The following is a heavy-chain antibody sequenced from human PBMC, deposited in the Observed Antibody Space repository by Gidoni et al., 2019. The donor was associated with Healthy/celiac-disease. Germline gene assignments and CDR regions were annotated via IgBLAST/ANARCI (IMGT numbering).Heavy chain of an antibody. V-gene: IGHV3-23*01. CDR3: ANPSIAAAGTVGFDY. CDR1: GCTFSSYA. J-gene: IGHJ4*02. CDR2: ISGRGGST. Sequence: EVQRLWSGGGLVQPGGSLRLSFAPSGCTFSSYAMSGVRQAPGKGLEWVSAISGRGGSTYYADAVKGRFTISRDNSKNTLYLQMNSLRAEDTAVYYCANPSIAAAGTVGFDYWGQGTLVTVSS. D-gene: IGHD6-13*01.